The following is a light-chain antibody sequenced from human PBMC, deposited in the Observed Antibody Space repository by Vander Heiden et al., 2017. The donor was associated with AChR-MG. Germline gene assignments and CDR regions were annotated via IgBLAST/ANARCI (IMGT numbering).Light chain of an antibody. CDR3: QQQGT. Sequence: EIVSTQSPGTLSLSPGERATLPCRASQSVSSSYLAWYQQKPGQAPRLLIYGASSRATGIPDRFSGSGSGTDFTLTISRLEPEDFAVYYCQQQGTFGQGTKVEIK. CDR2: GAS. CDR1: QSVSSSY. J-gene: IGKJ1*01. V-gene: IGKV3-20*01.